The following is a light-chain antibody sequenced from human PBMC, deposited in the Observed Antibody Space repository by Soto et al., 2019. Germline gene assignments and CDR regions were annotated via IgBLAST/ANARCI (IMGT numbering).Light chain of an antibody. Sequence: QSALTQPASVSGSPGQSITISCTGTRSDVGSYNLVSWFQQHPGKAPKLLIYEVNRQPSGISNRFSGSKSGSTASLTVSGLQAEDEADYYCCSYVDSSTSYVFGSGTKVTVL. CDR1: RSDVGSYNL. J-gene: IGLJ1*01. CDR3: CSYVDSSTSYV. V-gene: IGLV2-23*02. CDR2: EVN.